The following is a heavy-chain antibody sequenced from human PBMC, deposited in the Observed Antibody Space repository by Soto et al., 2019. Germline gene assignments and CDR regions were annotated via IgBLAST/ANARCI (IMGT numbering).Heavy chain of an antibody. CDR2: ISGSGGST. CDR3: AIGPDSSGFQNWFDP. J-gene: IGHJ5*02. Sequence: GGSLRLSCAASGFTFSSYAMSWVRQAPGKGLEWVSAISGSGGSTYYADSVKGRFTISRDNSKNTLYLQMNSLRAEDTAVYYCAIGPDSSGFQNWFDPWGQGTLVTVSS. CDR1: GFTFSSYA. D-gene: IGHD6-19*01. V-gene: IGHV3-23*01.